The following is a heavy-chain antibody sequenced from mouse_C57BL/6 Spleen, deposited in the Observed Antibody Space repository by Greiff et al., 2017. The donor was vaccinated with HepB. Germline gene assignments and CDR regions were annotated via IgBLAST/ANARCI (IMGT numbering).Heavy chain of an antibody. CDR3: ARGIYYDYDEGYYYAMDY. V-gene: IGHV2-5*01. CDR1: GFSLTSYG. D-gene: IGHD2-4*01. Sequence: QVQLKESGPGLVQPSQSLSITCTVSGFSLTSYGVHWVRQSPGKGLEWLGVIWRGGSTDYNAAFMSRLSITKDNSTSQVFFKMNSLQADDTAIYYCARGIYYDYDEGYYYAMDYWGQGTSVTVSS. CDR2: IWRGGST. J-gene: IGHJ4*01.